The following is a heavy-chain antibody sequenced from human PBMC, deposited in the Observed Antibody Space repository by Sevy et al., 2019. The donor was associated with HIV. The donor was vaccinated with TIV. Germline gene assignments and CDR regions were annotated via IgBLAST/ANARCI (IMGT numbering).Heavy chain of an antibody. J-gene: IGHJ2*01. CDR2: LYSTGAT. Sequence: SETLSLTCTISGGSISSSSYYWGWIRQPPGKGLEWMGSLYSTGATSYNPSLESRVTVSADTSRNRFYLKLDSVSAEDTAVYYCATPLPSGWYEGTGGYFDLWGRGTLVTVSS. D-gene: IGHD6-19*01. V-gene: IGHV4-39*01. CDR3: ATPLPSGWYEGTGGYFDL. CDR1: GGSISSSSYY.